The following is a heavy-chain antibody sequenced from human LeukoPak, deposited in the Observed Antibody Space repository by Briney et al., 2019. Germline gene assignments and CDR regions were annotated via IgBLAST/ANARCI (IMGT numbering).Heavy chain of an antibody. V-gene: IGHV3-21*01. J-gene: IGHJ3*02. Sequence: GGSLRLPCAASGFTFSSYSMNWVRQAPGKGLEWLSSTSISSSYIYYADSVKGRFTISRDNAKNSLYLQMNSLRAEDTAVYYCARDEYYDYWSGYYFWSAFDIWGQGTMVTVSS. CDR1: GFTFSSYS. CDR2: TSISSSYI. CDR3: ARDEYYDYWSGYYFWSAFDI. D-gene: IGHD3-3*01.